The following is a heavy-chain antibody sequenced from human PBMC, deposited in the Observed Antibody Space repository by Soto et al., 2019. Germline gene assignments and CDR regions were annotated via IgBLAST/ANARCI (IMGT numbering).Heavy chain of an antibody. CDR3: GKMAWLGDLSGHDF. J-gene: IGHJ4*02. CDR2: ITGSGSNT. CDR1: GFTFRNYV. V-gene: IGHV3-23*01. D-gene: IGHD3-10*01. Sequence: EVQLLESGGGLVQPGGSLRLSCAASGFTFRNYVMTWVLQAPGKGLEWLSTITGSGSNTYYADSVRGRFGISRDNSKDTLYLQMDSLGAEDTAVYYCGKMAWLGDLSGHDFWGQGTLVTVSS.